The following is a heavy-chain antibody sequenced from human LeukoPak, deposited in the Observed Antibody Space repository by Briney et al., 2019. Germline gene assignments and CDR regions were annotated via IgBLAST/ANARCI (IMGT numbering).Heavy chain of an antibody. Sequence: GGSLRLSCTASGFAVSDNYMAWVRQAPGKGLEWVSVVYSGGNTYYADSVEGRFTISRDNSKNTLYLQMNSLRAEDTAVYYCAREGASSSFGYWGQGTLVTVSS. CDR1: GFAVSDNY. D-gene: IGHD6-13*01. CDR2: VYSGGNT. V-gene: IGHV3-53*01. J-gene: IGHJ4*02. CDR3: AREGASSSFGY.